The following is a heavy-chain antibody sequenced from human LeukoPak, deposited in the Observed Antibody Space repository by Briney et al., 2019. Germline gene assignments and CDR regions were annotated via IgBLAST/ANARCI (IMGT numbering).Heavy chain of an antibody. D-gene: IGHD2-2*01. CDR1: GGSISSYY. CDR2: IYTSGST. Sequence: SETLSLTCTVSGGSISSYYWSWIRQPAGKGLEWIGRIYTSGSTNYNPSLKSRVTMSVDTSKNQFSLKLSSVTAADTAVYYCARDRRVSCSSTSCVPLDYWGQGTLVTVSS. CDR3: ARDRRVSCSSTSCVPLDY. V-gene: IGHV4-4*07. J-gene: IGHJ4*02.